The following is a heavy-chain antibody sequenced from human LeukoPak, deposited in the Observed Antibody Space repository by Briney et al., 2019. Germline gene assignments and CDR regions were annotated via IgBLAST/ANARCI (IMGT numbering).Heavy chain of an antibody. CDR2: IYYSGST. Sequence: SETLSLTCTVSGGSISSSSYYWGWIRQPPGKGLEWIGSIYYSGSTYYNPSLKSRVTISVDTSKNQFSLKLSSVAAADTAVYYCARGQWLVRPFDYWGQGTLVTVSS. V-gene: IGHV4-39*01. CDR3: ARGQWLVRPFDY. CDR1: GGSISSSSYY. J-gene: IGHJ4*02. D-gene: IGHD6-19*01.